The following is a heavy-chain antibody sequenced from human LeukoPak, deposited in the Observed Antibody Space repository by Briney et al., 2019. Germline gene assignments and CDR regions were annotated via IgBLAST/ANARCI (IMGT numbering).Heavy chain of an antibody. CDR1: GGTFSSYA. CDR2: IIPILGIA. Sequence: SVKVSCKASGGTFSSYAISWVRQAPGQGLEWMGRIIPILGIANYAQKFQGRVTITADKSTSTAYMELSSLRSEDTAVYYCARGYDFWSGYYPLHWGQGTLVTVSS. J-gene: IGHJ4*02. V-gene: IGHV1-69*04. D-gene: IGHD3-3*01. CDR3: ARGYDFWSGYYPLH.